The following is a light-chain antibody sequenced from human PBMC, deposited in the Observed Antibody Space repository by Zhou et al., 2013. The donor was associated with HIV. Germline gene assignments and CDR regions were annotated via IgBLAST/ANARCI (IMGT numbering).Light chain of an antibody. J-gene: IGKJ2*01. CDR1: QYISTY. Sequence: VLTQSPATLSLSPGERATLSCRASQYISTYLAWYQQKPGQAPRLLIYDASRRASGIPDRFSGSGSETDFTLTISRLEPEDFAVYYCQQGSFGQGTKLEIK. CDR2: DAS. CDR3: QQGS. V-gene: IGKV3-11*01.